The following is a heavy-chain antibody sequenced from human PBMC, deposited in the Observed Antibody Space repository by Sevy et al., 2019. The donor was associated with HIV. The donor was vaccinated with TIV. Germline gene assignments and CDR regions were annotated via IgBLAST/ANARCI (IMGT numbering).Heavy chain of an antibody. CDR2: INSTSSTI. Sequence: GGSLRLSCAASGFTFSSYSMNWVRQAPGKGLEWVSYINSTSSTIYYADSVKGRFTISRDNAKNSLYLQMTSLRDEDTAVYYCARDRPGRNYDPSPDPVYYYYGMDVWGQGTTVTVSS. V-gene: IGHV3-48*02. J-gene: IGHJ6*02. CDR1: GFTFSSYS. CDR3: ARDRPGRNYDPSPDPVYYYYGMDV. D-gene: IGHD1-7*01.